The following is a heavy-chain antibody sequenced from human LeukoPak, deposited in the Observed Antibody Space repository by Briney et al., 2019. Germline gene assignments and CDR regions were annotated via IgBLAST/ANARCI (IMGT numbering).Heavy chain of an antibody. CDR1: GGSISSYY. J-gene: IGHJ4*02. V-gene: IGHV4-59*01. CDR3: VRSSRRQLAFDY. D-gene: IGHD6-13*01. CDR2: IYYSGST. Sequence: PSETLSLTCTVSGGSISSYYWSWIRQPPGKGLEWIGYIYYSGSTNYNPSLKSRVTISVDTSKNQFSLKLSSVTAADTAVYYCVRSSRRQLAFDYWGQGTLVTVSS.